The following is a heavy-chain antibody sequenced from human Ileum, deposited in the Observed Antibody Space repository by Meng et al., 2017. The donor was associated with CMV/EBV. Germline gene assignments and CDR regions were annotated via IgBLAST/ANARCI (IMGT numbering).Heavy chain of an antibody. V-gene: IGHV4-34*01. CDR3: ARGAAGIQLFV. D-gene: IGHD5-18*01. Sequence: LTWAASGGSFSGYDWSRIRPPPGNGLQWIGEINHRGSTTCNPSLKSRVTISVDTSKNQFSLKLSSVTAADTAVYYCARGAAGIQLFVWGQGTLVTVSS. J-gene: IGHJ4*02. CDR2: INHRGST. CDR1: GGSFSGYD.